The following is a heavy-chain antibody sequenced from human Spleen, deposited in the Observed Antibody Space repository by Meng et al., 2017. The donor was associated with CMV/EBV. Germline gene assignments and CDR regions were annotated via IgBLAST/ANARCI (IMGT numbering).Heavy chain of an antibody. D-gene: IGHD2-15*01. CDR2: INPNSGGT. J-gene: IGHJ4*02. CDR1: YTFTDCY. Sequence: YTFTDCYMNWVRQAPGQGLEWMGWINPNSGGTNYAKKFQGRVTMTRDTSISTAYMELSRLRSDDTAMYYCASSYCSGGSCYDHFDYWGQGTLVTVSS. CDR3: ASSYCSGGSCYDHFDY. V-gene: IGHV1-2*02.